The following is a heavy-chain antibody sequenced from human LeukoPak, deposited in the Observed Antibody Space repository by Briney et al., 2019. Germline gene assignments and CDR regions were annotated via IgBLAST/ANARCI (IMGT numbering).Heavy chain of an antibody. CDR3: ARRAEGATTGTFDM. CDR2: IYPGDSDT. J-gene: IGHJ3*02. D-gene: IGHD1-26*01. Sequence: GESLKISCKGSGYSFTNYWIGWVRQMPGKGLEWMGIIYPGDSDTRYSTSFQGQVTISADKSITTAYLQWSSLKASDTAMYYCARRAEGATTGTFDMCGQGKMVTVSS. V-gene: IGHV5-51*01. CDR1: GYSFTNYW.